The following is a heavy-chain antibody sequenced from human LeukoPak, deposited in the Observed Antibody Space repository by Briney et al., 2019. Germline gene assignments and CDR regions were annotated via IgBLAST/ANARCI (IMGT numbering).Heavy chain of an antibody. Sequence: PRGSLRLSCVASGFTGSSNYMSWVRQAPGKGLEWVSIISGGGNTYYADSAKDRFTISRDNSKSTMYLQMRSLRAEDTAMYYCGSRDKGYYYGLDVWGQGTAVTVSS. CDR2: ISGGGNT. CDR1: GFTGSSNY. CDR3: GSRDKGYYYGLDV. J-gene: IGHJ6*02. V-gene: IGHV3-66*01. D-gene: IGHD5-24*01.